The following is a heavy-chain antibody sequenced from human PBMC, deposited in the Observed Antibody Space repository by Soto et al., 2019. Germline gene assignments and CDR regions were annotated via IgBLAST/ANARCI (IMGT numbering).Heavy chain of an antibody. Sequence: QVQLVQSGPEVRRLGPSGRSSCKPFEAPSAGHPLTWVGRALEKGLEWVGGIVPIFGTKNYAEKFQGRVTITADKSTSTVYMDLSSLKSEDTAVYFCARDRRDQTIFGMVGYFDLWGRGTLVSVSS. V-gene: IGHV1-69*06. CDR3: ARDRRDQTIFGMVGYFDL. CDR2: IVPIFGTK. D-gene: IGHD3-3*01. CDR1: EAPSAGHP. J-gene: IGHJ2*01.